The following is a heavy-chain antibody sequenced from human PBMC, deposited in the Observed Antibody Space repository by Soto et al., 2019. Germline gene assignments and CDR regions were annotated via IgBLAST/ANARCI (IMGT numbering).Heavy chain of an antibody. CDR3: ARVPAPDGGD. CDR1: GFTVGSNY. D-gene: IGHD3-16*01. V-gene: IGHV3-66*01. CDR2: IHSGGST. Sequence: EVQLVESGGGLVQPGGSLRLSCAASGFTVGSNYMTWVRQAPGKGLEWVSVIHSGGSTYYAEFVKGRFTISRDNSKNTLYLQINSLRTEDTAVYYCARVPAPDGGDWGQGTLVTVSS. J-gene: IGHJ4*02.